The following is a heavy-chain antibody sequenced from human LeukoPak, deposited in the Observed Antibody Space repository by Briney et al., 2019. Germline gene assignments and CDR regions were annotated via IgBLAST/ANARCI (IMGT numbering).Heavy chain of an antibody. CDR3: ARDEDYGDYGSWFDP. CDR1: GYTFTSYG. Sequence: GASVKVSFKASGYTFTSYGISWVRQAPGQGLEWMGWISAYNGNTNYAQSLQGRVTLTTDTSTSTAYMELRSLRSDDTAVYYCARDEDYGDYGSWFDPWGQGTPVTVSS. CDR2: ISAYNGNT. D-gene: IGHD4-17*01. J-gene: IGHJ5*02. V-gene: IGHV1-18*04.